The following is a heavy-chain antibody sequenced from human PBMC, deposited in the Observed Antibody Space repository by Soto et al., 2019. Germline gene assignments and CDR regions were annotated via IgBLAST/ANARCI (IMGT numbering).Heavy chain of an antibody. CDR1: VFTFSDYY. D-gene: IGHD3-16*01. CDR3: ARDTGGSYDY. CDR2: TRNKANSYTT. J-gene: IGHJ4*02. V-gene: IGHV3-72*01. Sequence: PGGSLRLSCAASVFTFSDYYMDWVRQVPGKGLEWVGRTRNKANSYTTEYAASVRGRFSISRDDSKDSTYLQMYSLKTEDTAVNYCARDTGGSYDYWGQRALVTVS.